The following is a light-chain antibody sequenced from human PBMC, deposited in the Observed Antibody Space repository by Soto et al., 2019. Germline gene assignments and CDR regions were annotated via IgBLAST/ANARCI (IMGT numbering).Light chain of an antibody. V-gene: IGKV1-39*01. CDR3: QQRYSTTRT. CDR1: QSISSY. Sequence: DIQMTQSPSSLSASVGDRGTITCLASQSISSYLNWYQQKPGKDPKILIYAASSLQSGVPSRFSGSGSGTDFTLTISSLQTEDFATYECQQRYSTTRTFGQGTKVDI. J-gene: IGKJ1*01. CDR2: AAS.